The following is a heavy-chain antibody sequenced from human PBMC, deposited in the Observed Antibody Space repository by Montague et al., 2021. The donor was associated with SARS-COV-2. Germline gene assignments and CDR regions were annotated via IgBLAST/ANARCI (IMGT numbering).Heavy chain of an antibody. J-gene: IGHJ5*02. CDR2: IFHSGIT. V-gene: IGHV4-59*13. CDR1: GGSISSYH. CDR3: ARTEYNWNDWFDP. D-gene: IGHD1-20*01. Sequence: SETLSLTCSVSGGSISSYHWSWIRQSPGKGLESIGYIFHSGITDYNPSLKSRVTISVDMSKNQFSLQLNSVTAADSAVYYCARTEYNWNDWFDPWGQGTLVTVSS.